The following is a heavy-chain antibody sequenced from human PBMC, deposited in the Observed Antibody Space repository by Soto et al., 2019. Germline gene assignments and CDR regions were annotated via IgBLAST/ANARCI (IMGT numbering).Heavy chain of an antibody. J-gene: IGHJ5*02. CDR2: ISSSSSYI. CDR1: GFTFSSYS. Sequence: GGSLRLSCAASGFTFSSYSMNWVRQAPGKGLEWVSSISSSSSYIYYADSVKGRFTISRENAKNSLYLQMNSLRAEDTAVYYCASSQGKSAQRITMVRGVPWFDPWGQGTLVTVSS. V-gene: IGHV3-21*01. CDR3: ASSQGKSAQRITMVRGVPWFDP. D-gene: IGHD3-10*01.